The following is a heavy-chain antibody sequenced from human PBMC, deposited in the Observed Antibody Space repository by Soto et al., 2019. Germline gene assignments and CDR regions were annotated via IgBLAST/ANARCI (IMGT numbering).Heavy chain of an antibody. D-gene: IGHD3-22*01. CDR3: AREGIVVVPYAFDI. Sequence: SETLSLTCTVSGGSISSGDYYWSWIRQPPGKGLEWIGYIYYSGSTYYNPSLKSRVTISVDTSKNQFSLKLSSVTAADTAVYYCAREGIVVVPYAFDIWGQGPMVTV. J-gene: IGHJ3*02. V-gene: IGHV4-30-4*01. CDR2: IYYSGST. CDR1: GGSISSGDYY.